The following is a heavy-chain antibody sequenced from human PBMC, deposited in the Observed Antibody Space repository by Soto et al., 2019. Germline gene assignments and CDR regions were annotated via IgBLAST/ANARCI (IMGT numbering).Heavy chain of an antibody. CDR3: ARGDSSSAGPYYDGMDV. J-gene: IGHJ6*02. V-gene: IGHV1-46*01. CDR2: INPSGGST. CDR1: GYTFTSYY. Sequence: GASVKVSCKASGYTFTSYYMHWVRQAPGQGLEWMGIINPSGGSTSYAQKFQGRVTMTRDTSTSTVYMELSSLRSEDTAVYYCARGDSSSAGPYYDGMDVWGQGTTVTVSS. D-gene: IGHD6-6*01.